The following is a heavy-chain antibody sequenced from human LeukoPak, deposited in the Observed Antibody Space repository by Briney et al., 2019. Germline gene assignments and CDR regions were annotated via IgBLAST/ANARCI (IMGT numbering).Heavy chain of an antibody. CDR3: AREGSSGWSAALYYYYGMDV. V-gene: IGHV1-18*01. D-gene: IGHD6-19*01. Sequence: ASVKVSCKASGYTFTSYGISWVRQAPGQGLEWMGWISAYNGNTNYAQKLQGRVTMTTDTSTGTAYMELRSLRSDDTAVYYCAREGSSGWSAALYYYYGMDVWGQGTTVTVSS. CDR2: ISAYNGNT. J-gene: IGHJ6*02. CDR1: GYTFTSYG.